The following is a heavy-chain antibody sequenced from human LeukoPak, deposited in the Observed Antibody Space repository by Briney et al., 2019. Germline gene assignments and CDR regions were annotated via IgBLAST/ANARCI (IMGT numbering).Heavy chain of an antibody. J-gene: IGHJ6*03. CDR1: GFTVSNNY. CDR2: IYSRGDI. CDR3: ARVGGPSHYGGKAYYMDV. D-gene: IGHD4-23*01. V-gene: IGHV3-53*01. Sequence: GGSLRLSCAASGFTVSNNYMSWVRQAPGRGLEWVSIIYSRGDIYYADSVKGRSTISRDNPKNTLYLQMNSLRAEDTALYHCARVGGPSHYGGKAYYMDVWGKGTTVTISS.